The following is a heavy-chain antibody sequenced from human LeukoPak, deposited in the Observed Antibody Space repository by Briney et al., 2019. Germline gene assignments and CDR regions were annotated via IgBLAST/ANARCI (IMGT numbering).Heavy chain of an antibody. J-gene: IGHJ4*02. Sequence: SETLSLTCTVSGGSLSSGSYYWRWLRQPAGKGLEWLGRIYTSGSTNYNPSLKSRVNISVDTSKNQFSLKLSSVTAADTAVYYCARGELLWFGGSFDYWGQGTLVTVSS. CDR1: GGSLSSGSYY. CDR3: ARGELLWFGGSFDY. V-gene: IGHV4-61*02. D-gene: IGHD3-10*01. CDR2: IYTSGST.